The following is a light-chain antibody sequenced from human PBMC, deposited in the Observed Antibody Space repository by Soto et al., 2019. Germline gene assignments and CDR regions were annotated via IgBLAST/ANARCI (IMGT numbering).Light chain of an antibody. V-gene: IGLV2-14*01. Sequence: QSVLTQPASVSGSPGQSITISCTGTSSDVGGYNYVSWYQQHPDKAPKFIIYDVSNRPSGVSNRFSGSKSGNTASLTISGLHAEDEADYYCSSYTTSNTRQIVFGTGTKLTVL. CDR1: SSDVGGYNY. J-gene: IGLJ1*01. CDR2: DVS. CDR3: SSYTTSNTRQIV.